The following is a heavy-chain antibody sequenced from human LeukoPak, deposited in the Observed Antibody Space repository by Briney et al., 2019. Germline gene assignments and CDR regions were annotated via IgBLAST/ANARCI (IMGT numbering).Heavy chain of an antibody. CDR2: MSPNSGDT. Sequence: ASVKVSCKASGYTFTSYDFNWVRQATGQRPEWMGWMSPNSGDTGYAQKFQDRVTMTRNTSISTAYMELSSLRSEDTAVYYGARGGYSYGYIYYYGMDVWGQGTTVTVSS. D-gene: IGHD5-18*01. V-gene: IGHV1-8*01. J-gene: IGHJ6*02. CDR1: GYTFTSYD. CDR3: ARGGYSYGYIYYYGMDV.